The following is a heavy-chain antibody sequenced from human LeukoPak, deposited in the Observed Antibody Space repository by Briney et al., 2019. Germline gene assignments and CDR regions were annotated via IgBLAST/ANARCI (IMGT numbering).Heavy chain of an antibody. CDR3: ARGISSSGWLYDY. CDR2: ISTSSSYI. V-gene: IGHV3-21*01. J-gene: IGHJ4*02. Sequence: GGSLRLSYAASGFTFSSYWMSWVRQAPGKGLEWVSSISTSSSYIYYADSVKGRFTISRDNAKNSLYLQMNSLRAEDTAVYYCARGISSSGWLYDYWGQGTLVTVSS. CDR1: GFTFSSYW. D-gene: IGHD6-19*01.